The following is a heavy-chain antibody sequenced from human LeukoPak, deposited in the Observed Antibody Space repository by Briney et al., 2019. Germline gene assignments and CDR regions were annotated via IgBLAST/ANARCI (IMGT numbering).Heavy chain of an antibody. D-gene: IGHD5-18*01. CDR1: GYSFTSYW. J-gene: IGHJ6*03. V-gene: IGHV5-51*01. CDR3: ARLGYSYGYDYYYYYYMDV. Sequence: GESLQFSCQGSGYSFTSYWIGWVRQLPGKGLEWLGIIYPGDPGPRYSQSLQVQVTISADKSSSADDLQWSSLNASDTAMYYCARLGYSYGYDYYYYYYMDVWGKGTTVTVSS. CDR2: IYPGDPGP.